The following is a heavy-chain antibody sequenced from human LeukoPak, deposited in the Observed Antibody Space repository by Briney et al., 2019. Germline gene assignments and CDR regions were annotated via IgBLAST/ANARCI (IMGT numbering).Heavy chain of an antibody. V-gene: IGHV3-74*01. CDR1: GFTFGNYW. D-gene: IGHD1-14*01. CDR2: LNTDGSLA. J-gene: IGHJ4*02. CDR3: ARELDAAQTVDY. Sequence: GGSLRLSCAASGFTFGNYWMKWVRQAPGKGLVWVSRLNTDGSLATYADSVKGQFTIPRDNAKNTLYLQMNSLRVDDTAVYYCARELDAAQTVDYWGQGTLVTVSS.